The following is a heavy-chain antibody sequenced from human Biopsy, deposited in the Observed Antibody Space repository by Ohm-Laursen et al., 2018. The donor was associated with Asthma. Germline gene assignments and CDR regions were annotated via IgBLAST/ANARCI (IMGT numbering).Heavy chain of an antibody. CDR2: IIPIFRTP. J-gene: IGHJ4*02. CDR3: AIDLYGTGRYD. CDR1: GGTFRTYS. Sequence: SSEKVSCKGSGGTFRTYSINWVRQAPGQGLEWLGGIIPIFRTPNYALKFLGRTNIIADESDLTAYLELTSLTPEDSAFYFCAIDLYGTGRYDWGLGTVLSVSS. V-gene: IGHV1-69*01. D-gene: IGHD3-10*01.